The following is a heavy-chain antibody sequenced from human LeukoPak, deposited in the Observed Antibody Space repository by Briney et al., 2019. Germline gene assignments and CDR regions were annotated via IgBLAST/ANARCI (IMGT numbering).Heavy chain of an antibody. CDR1: GDTLKSRSHY. V-gene: IGHV4-39*01. Sequence: SETMSLTCTVSGDTLKSRSHYWGWVRQPPGKGLEWLGAIYFLGDTYYNPSLKTRATMSVSASENQFSLKLASVTAADTATYYCARHHDYWSGYHFSGMDIWGRGTTVTVSS. D-gene: IGHD3-3*01. CDR3: ARHHDYWSGYHFSGMDI. CDR2: IYFLGDT. J-gene: IGHJ6*02.